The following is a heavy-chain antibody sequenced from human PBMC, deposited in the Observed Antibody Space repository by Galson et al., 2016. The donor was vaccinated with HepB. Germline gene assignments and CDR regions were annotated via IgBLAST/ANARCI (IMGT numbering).Heavy chain of an antibody. Sequence: SLRLSCAASGFTFRSYWMSWVRQAPGKGLQWVANVNQDETEKYCLDSVKGRFTISRDNVKESVYLQRNSLRVEDTAVYYCARRADTQRRIAGWGWGMDVWGRGTTVTVSS. D-gene: IGHD6-19*01. J-gene: IGHJ6*02. CDR1: GFTFRSYW. CDR2: VNQDETEK. CDR3: ARRADTQRRIAGWGWGMDV. V-gene: IGHV3-7*01.